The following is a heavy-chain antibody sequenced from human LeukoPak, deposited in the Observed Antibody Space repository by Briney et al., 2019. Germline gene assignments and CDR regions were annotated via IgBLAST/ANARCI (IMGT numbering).Heavy chain of an antibody. Sequence: GRSLRLSCAASGFTFDDYAMHWVRQAPGKGLEWVSGISWNSGSIGYADSVKGRFTISRDNAKNSLYLQMNSLRAEDTAVYYCARDSRFDPWGQGTLVTVSS. CDR3: ARDSRFDP. CDR2: ISWNSGSI. CDR1: GFTFDDYA. J-gene: IGHJ5*02. V-gene: IGHV3-9*01.